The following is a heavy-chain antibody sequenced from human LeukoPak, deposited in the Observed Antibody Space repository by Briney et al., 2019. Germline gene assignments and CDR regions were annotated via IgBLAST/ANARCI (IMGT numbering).Heavy chain of an antibody. CDR1: GFTFSTYW. Sequence: GSLRLSCAASGFTFSTYWMHWVRQAPGKGLVWVSRINSDGSSTSYADSVKGRFTISRDNAKNTLYLQLNSLRAEDTAVYYCARDSSGWYIGYWGQGTLVTVSS. CDR2: INSDGSST. J-gene: IGHJ4*02. V-gene: IGHV3-74*01. CDR3: ARDSSGWYIGY. D-gene: IGHD6-19*01.